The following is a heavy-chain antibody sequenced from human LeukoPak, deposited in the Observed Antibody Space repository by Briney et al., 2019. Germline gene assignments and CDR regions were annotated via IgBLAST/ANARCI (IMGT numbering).Heavy chain of an antibody. CDR1: GFTFDDYA. J-gene: IGHJ6*02. V-gene: IGHV3-9*01. CDR3: AKERDPYYYGSGSYPSPYYYYGMDV. CDR2: ISWNSGSI. D-gene: IGHD3-10*01. Sequence: GGSLRLSRAASGFTFDDYAMHWVRQAPGKGLEWVSGISWNSGSIGYADSVKGRFTISRDNAKNSLYLQMNSLRAEDTALYYCAKERDPYYYGSGSYPSPYYYYGMDVWGQGTTVTVSS.